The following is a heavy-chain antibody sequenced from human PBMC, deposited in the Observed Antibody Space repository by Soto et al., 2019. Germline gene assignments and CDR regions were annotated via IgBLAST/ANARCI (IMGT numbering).Heavy chain of an antibody. J-gene: IGHJ4*01. CDR3: TTDSYSTIIIVRFDY. CDR2: IKSKTDGGTT. D-gene: IGHD3-22*01. Sequence: PGGSLRLSCAVSGFTFSSSAMSWVRQAPGKGLEWVGRIKSKTDGGTTDYAEPVKGRFAISRDDSNNMVYLQMNSLKIEDTAVYYCTTDSYSTIIIVRFDYWGHGTLVTVSS. CDR1: GFTFSSSA. V-gene: IGHV3-15*01.